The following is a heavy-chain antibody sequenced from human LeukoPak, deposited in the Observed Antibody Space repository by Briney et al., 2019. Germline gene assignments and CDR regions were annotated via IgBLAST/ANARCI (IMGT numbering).Heavy chain of an antibody. CDR2: INSDGSST. CDR1: GFTFSSYW. J-gene: IGHJ4*02. Sequence: GGSLRLSCAASGFTFSSYWMHWVRQAPGKGLVWVSRINSDGSSTSYADSVKGRFTISRDNAKNTLYLQMNSLRAEDTAVYYCARGRSSYYDFWSGYSGDYFDYWGQGTLVTVSS. D-gene: IGHD3-3*01. V-gene: IGHV3-74*01. CDR3: ARGRSSYYDFWSGYSGDYFDY.